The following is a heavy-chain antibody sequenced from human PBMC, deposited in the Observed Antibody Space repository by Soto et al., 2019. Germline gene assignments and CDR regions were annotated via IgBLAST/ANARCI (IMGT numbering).Heavy chain of an antibody. D-gene: IGHD6-6*01. CDR1: GYTFTSYD. J-gene: IGHJ6*03. V-gene: IGHV1-8*01. Sequence: QMQLVQSGAEVKKPGASVKVSCKASGYTFTSYDINWVRQATGQGLEWMGWMNPNSGNTGYAQKFQGRVTMTRNTSISTAYMELSSLRSEDTAVYYCARSRAARPLGFYYYYYMDVWGKGTTVTVSS. CDR3: ARSRAARPLGFYYYYYMDV. CDR2: MNPNSGNT.